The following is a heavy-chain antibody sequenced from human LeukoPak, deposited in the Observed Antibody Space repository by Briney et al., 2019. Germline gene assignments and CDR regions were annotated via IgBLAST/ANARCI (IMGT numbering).Heavy chain of an antibody. Sequence: GESLKISCKGSGYSFTSYWVGWVRQMPGKGLEWMGIIYPGDSDTRYSPSFQGQVTISADKSISTAYLQWSSLKASDTAMYYCATSNYDILTGYYTVPPDYWGQGTLVTVSS. J-gene: IGHJ4*02. CDR2: IYPGDSDT. V-gene: IGHV5-51*01. CDR1: GYSFTSYW. CDR3: ATSNYDILTGYYTVPPDY. D-gene: IGHD3-9*01.